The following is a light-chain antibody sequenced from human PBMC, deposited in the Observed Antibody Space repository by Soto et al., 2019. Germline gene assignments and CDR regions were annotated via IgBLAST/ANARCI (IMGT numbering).Light chain of an antibody. J-gene: IGLJ2*01. CDR2: EVS. CDR1: SSDVGGYNY. CDR3: SSYTSSSTLEV. V-gene: IGLV2-14*01. Sequence: QSALTQPASVSGSPGLSITISCTGTSSDVGGYNYVSWYQQHPGKAPKLMIYEVSSRPSGVSNRFSGSKSGNTASLTISGLQAEDEAGYYCSSYTSSSTLEVFGGGTKLTVL.